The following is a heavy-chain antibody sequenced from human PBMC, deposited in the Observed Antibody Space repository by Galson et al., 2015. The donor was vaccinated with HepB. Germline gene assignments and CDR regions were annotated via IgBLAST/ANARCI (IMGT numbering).Heavy chain of an antibody. J-gene: IGHJ4*02. CDR3: VKDRGMGSAWHVLEH. V-gene: IGHV3-33*06. Sequence: ALRLSCAASGFNLGRYGMHWVRPAPGQGLEWLAVTRYEGTDKKSAESVKGLFTISRDNSKNTLYLQMNSVRVEDKAVCYCVKDRGMGSAWHVLEHWGQGALVPVSS. D-gene: IGHD3-10*02. CDR1: GFNLGRYG. CDR2: TRYEGTDK.